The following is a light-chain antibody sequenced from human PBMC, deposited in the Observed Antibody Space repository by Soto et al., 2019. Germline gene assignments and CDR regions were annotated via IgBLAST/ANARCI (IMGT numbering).Light chain of an antibody. J-gene: IGKJ2*02. V-gene: IGKV3-11*01. Sequence: EVILTQSPGTLSLSPGDRATLSCRASQSVSSYLAWYQRKPGQAPRLLIYDVSNRATGIPARFSCSGSGTDFTLTISSLEPEDFAVYFCQQRSEWPLCTFGQGTKLEIK. CDR3: QQRSEWPLCT. CDR1: QSVSSY. CDR2: DVS.